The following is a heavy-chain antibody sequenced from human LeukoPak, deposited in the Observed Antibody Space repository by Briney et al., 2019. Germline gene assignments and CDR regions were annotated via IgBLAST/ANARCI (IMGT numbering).Heavy chain of an antibody. V-gene: IGHV4-59*12. D-gene: IGHD1/OR15-1a*01. Sequence: SETLSLTCTVSGGSISSYYWSWIRQPPGKGLEWIGYIYYSGSTNYNPSLKSRVTISIDTSKNQFSLKLSSVTAADTAVYYCAVAITGTTRVDYWGQGTLVTVSS. J-gene: IGHJ4*02. CDR1: GGSISSYY. CDR2: IYYSGST. CDR3: AVAITGTTRVDY.